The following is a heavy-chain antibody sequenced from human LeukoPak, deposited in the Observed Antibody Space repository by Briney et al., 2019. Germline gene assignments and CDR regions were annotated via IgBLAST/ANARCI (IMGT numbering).Heavy chain of an antibody. CDR3: ARQRIAAAAPFDY. CDR2: INHSGST. V-gene: IGHV4-34*01. D-gene: IGHD6-13*01. CDR1: GGSFSGYY. J-gene: IGHJ4*02. Sequence: SETLSLTCAVYGGSFSGYYWSWIRQPPGGGLEWIGEINHSGSTYYNPSLKSRVTISVDTSKNQFSLKLSSVTAADTAVYYCARQRIAAAAPFDYWGQGTLVTVSS.